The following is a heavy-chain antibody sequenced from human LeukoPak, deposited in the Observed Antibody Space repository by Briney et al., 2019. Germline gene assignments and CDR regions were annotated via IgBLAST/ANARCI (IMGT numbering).Heavy chain of an antibody. CDR3: ARGFHDYGDYYHWFDP. Sequence: ASVKVSCKASGYTFTSYYMHWVRQAPGHGLEWMGIINPSGGSTSYAQKFQGRVTMTRDTSTSTVYMELSSVRSEDTAVYYCARGFHDYGDYYHWFDPWGQGTLVTVSS. CDR2: INPSGGST. CDR1: GYTFTSYY. D-gene: IGHD4-17*01. J-gene: IGHJ5*02. V-gene: IGHV1-46*01.